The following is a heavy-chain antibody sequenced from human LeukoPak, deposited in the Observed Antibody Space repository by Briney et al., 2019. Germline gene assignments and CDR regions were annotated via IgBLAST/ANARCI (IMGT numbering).Heavy chain of an antibody. Sequence: GGSLRLSCAASGFTFSSYAMSWVRQAPGKGLEWVSAISGSGGSTYYADSVKGRFTISRDNSKNTLCLQMNSLRAEDTAVYYCANLGGLPGYFDYWGQGTLVTVSS. CDR3: ANLGGLPGYFDY. CDR2: ISGSGGST. D-gene: IGHD3-16*01. J-gene: IGHJ4*02. CDR1: GFTFSSYA. V-gene: IGHV3-23*01.